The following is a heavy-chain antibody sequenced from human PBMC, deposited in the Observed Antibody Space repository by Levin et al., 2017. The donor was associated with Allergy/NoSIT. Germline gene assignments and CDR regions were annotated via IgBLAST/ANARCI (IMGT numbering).Heavy chain of an antibody. CDR3: ARDGSTVIRPASFDS. V-gene: IGHV3-21*01. CDR1: GFTFSSYA. J-gene: IGHJ4*02. Sequence: PGGSLRLSCAASGFTFSSYAMNWVRQAPGKELEWVSSISSGSSYIYYADSVKGRFTISRDNAKNSLFLQMSSLRAEDTAVYYCARDGSTVIRPASFDSWGQGTLVTVSS. D-gene: IGHD2/OR15-2a*01. CDR2: ISSGSSYI.